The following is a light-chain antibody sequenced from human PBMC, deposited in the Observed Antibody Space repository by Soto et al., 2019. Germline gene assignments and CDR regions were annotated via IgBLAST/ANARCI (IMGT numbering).Light chain of an antibody. CDR2: GAS. Sequence: EIVLMQSPGTLSLSPGERATLSCRASQTVGNNYLAWYQQKPGQTPRLLIHGASNRATGIPDRISGSGSGTDFTLIISRLEPEDFAVYYCQQYASSPLTFGGGTKVEIK. J-gene: IGKJ4*01. CDR1: QTVGNNY. CDR3: QQYASSPLT. V-gene: IGKV3-20*01.